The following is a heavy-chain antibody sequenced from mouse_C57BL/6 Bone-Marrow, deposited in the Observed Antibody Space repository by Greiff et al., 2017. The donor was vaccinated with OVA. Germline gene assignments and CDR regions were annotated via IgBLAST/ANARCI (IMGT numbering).Heavy chain of an antibody. CDR2: IDPSDSYT. J-gene: IGHJ1*03. CDR3: ARDGYYWYFDV. V-gene: IGHV1-69*01. CDR1: GYTFTSYW. Sequence: VQLQQPGAELVMPGASVKLSCKASGYTFTSYWMHWVQQRPGQGLEWIGEIDPSDSYTNYNQKFKGNSTLTVDKSSSTAYMQLSSLTSEDSAVYYCARDGYYWYFDVWGTGTTVTVSS. D-gene: IGHD2-3*01.